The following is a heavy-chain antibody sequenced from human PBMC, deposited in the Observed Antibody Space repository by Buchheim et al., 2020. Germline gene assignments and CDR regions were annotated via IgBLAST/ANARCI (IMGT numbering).Heavy chain of an antibody. D-gene: IGHD3-22*01. V-gene: IGHV3-30*09. J-gene: IGHJ3*02. CDR3: ARDYMGSSGYLNSQFAFDI. Sequence: QVQLVESGGGVVQPGRSLRLSCAASGFTFSSYAMHWVRQAPGKGLEWVALTSYDGNNAYYADSVKGRFAISRDNSKKTLYLQMNSLRAEDTAVYYCARDYMGSSGYLNSQFAFDIWGQGT. CDR2: TSYDGNNA. CDR1: GFTFSSYA.